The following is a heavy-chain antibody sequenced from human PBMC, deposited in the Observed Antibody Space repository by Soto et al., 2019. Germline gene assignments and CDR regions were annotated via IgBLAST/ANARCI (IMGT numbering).Heavy chain of an antibody. D-gene: IGHD4-17*01. CDR1: GYIFSDYG. J-gene: IGHJ4*02. CDR3: AKRTSGTTWGKSVY. CDR2: ISGYSGNA. V-gene: IGHV1-18*04. Sequence: QVQVMQSGAEVKKPGDSVKVSCKTSGYIFSDYGINWVRQAPGQGLEWMGWISGYSGNANLAQKFQGRVTMTTDKPTRTAYMELRRLRSDDTAVYYCAKRTSGTTWGKSVYWGQGTLVTVSS.